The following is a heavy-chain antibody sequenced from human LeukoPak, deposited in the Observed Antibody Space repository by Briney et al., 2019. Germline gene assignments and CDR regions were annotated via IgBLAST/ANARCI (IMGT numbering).Heavy chain of an antibody. CDR3: ATKQWLAPPPDS. CDR1: GFTFSNAW. J-gene: IGHJ4*02. Sequence: GGSLRLSCAASGFTFSNAWMSWVRQAPGKGLESVSRINTDGTVTTYADSVKGRFTVSRDNADNTMFLQMNSVRDEDTAVYYCATKQWLAPPPDSWGQGTPVTVSS. D-gene: IGHD6-19*01. V-gene: IGHV3-74*01. CDR2: INTDGTVT.